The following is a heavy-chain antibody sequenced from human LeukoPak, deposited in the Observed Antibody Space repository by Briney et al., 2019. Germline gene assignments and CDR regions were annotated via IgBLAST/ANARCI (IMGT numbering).Heavy chain of an antibody. Sequence: ASVKVSCKASGYTFTSYGISWVRQAPGQGLEWMGWISAYNGNTNYAQKFQERVSFTRDTSTSTAYMELSSLRPEDTAVYYCAADKAPTDPYNWVDPWGQGTQVIVSS. V-gene: IGHV1-18*01. J-gene: IGHJ5*02. CDR1: GYTFTSYG. CDR2: ISAYNGNT. D-gene: IGHD5-18*01. CDR3: AADKAPTDPYNWVDP.